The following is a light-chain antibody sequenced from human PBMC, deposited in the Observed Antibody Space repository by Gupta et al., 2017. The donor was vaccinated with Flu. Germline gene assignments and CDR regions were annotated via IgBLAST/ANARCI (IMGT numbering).Light chain of an antibody. V-gene: IGKV1-39*01. Sequence: DIQMTQSPSSLSVSVGDRVTITCRASQSVRSYLNWYQHKPGRPPKLLIYAASSLHSGVPSRFSGSGSGTHFTLTISSLQPDDFATYYCQQSYDAYSLSFGGGTKVDSK. CDR3: QQSYDAYSLS. CDR1: QSVRSY. J-gene: IGKJ4*01. CDR2: AAS.